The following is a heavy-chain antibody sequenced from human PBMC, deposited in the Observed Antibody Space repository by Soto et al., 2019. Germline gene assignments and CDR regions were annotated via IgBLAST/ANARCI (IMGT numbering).Heavy chain of an antibody. CDR1: GFTFSSYA. Sequence: QVQLVESGGGVVQPGRSLRLSCAASGFTFSSYAMHWVRQAPGKGLEWVAVISYDGSNKYYADSVKGRFTISRDNSKNTLYLQMNSLRAEDTAVYYCARDRNQLLSRVRAPVWGQGNLVTVAA. CDR3: ARDRNQLLSRVRAPV. V-gene: IGHV3-30-3*01. J-gene: IGHJ4*02. CDR2: ISYDGSNK. D-gene: IGHD2-2*01.